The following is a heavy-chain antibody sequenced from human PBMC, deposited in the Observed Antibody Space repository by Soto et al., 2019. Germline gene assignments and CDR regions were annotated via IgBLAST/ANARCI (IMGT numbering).Heavy chain of an antibody. V-gene: IGHV1-24*01. D-gene: IGHD3-10*01. Sequence: VASVKVSCKVSGYTLTELSMHWVRQAPGKGLEWMGGFDPEDGETIYAQKFQGRVTMTEDTSTDTAYMELSSLRSEDTAVYYCAADRPYGSGRTFDAFDIWGQGTMVTVSS. CDR3: AADRPYGSGRTFDAFDI. CDR2: FDPEDGET. J-gene: IGHJ3*02. CDR1: GYTLTELS.